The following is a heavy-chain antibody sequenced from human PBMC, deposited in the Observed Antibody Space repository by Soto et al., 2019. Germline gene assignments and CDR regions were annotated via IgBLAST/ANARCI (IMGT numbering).Heavy chain of an antibody. D-gene: IGHD6-13*01. Sequence: PSETLSLTCAVSGYSIASGYYWAWIRQSPGKGLEWIGSIYHAGSTYYTPSLKSRVTIFVDKAKNQFSLRLTSVTAADTAVYYCARQSTGYSVEVDYWGQGTLVTVSS. CDR1: GYSIASGYY. CDR2: IYHAGST. J-gene: IGHJ4*02. CDR3: ARQSTGYSVEVDY. V-gene: IGHV4-38-2*01.